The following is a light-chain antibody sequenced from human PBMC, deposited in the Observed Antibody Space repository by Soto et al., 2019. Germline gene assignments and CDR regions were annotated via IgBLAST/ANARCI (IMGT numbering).Light chain of an antibody. J-gene: IGLJ1*01. CDR2: GNS. Sequence: QSVLTQPPSVSGAPGQRVNISCTGSSSNIGAGYDVHWYQQLPGTAPKLLIYGNSNRPSGVPDRFSGSKSGTSASLAITGLHADDEADYYCQSYDSSLSGSTVVGTGTKLTVL. CDR1: SSNIGAGYD. CDR3: QSYDSSLSGSTV. V-gene: IGLV1-40*01.